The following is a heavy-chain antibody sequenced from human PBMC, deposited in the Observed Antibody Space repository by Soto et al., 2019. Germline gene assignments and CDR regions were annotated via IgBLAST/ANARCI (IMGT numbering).Heavy chain of an antibody. D-gene: IGHD3-3*01. Sequence: PSETLSLTCAVYGGSFSGYYWSWIRQPPGKGLEWIGEINHSGSTNYNPSLKSRVTISVDTSKNQFSLKLSSVTAADTAVYYCAKGPGVYYDFWIRSGYFDYWGQGTLVTVSS. CDR2: INHSGST. V-gene: IGHV4-34*01. CDR1: GGSFSGYY. J-gene: IGHJ4*02. CDR3: AKGPGVYYDFWIRSGYFDY.